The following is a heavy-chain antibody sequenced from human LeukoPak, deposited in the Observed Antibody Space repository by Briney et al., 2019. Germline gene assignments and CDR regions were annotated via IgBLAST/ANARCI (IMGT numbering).Heavy chain of an antibody. J-gene: IGHJ3*02. CDR2: ISSSSSYV. D-gene: IGHD3-22*01. CDR3: ARDFDSSGSPAFDI. V-gene: IGHV3-21*01. CDR1: GFTFSSCS. Sequence: GGSLRLSCAASGFTFSSCSMNWVRQAPGKGLEWVSSISSSSSYVYYADSVKGRFTISRDNAKNSLYLQMNSLRAEDTAVYYCARDFDSSGSPAFDIWGQGTMVTVSS.